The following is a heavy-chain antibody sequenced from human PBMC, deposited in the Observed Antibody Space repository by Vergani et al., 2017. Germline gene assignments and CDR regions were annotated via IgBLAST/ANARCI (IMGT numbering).Heavy chain of an antibody. CDR2: ISAYNGNT. Sequence: QVQLVQSGAQVKTPGASVKVSCKASGYTFTSYGISWVRQAPGQGLEWMGWISAYNGNTNYAQKLQGRVTMTTDTSTRTAYMELRSLRSDDTAVYYCARDAIVVRSTQEFDYWGQGTLGTVSS. CDR3: ARDAIVVRSTQEFDY. CDR1: GYTFTSYG. J-gene: IGHJ4*02. V-gene: IGHV1-18*01. D-gene: IGHD2-2*01.